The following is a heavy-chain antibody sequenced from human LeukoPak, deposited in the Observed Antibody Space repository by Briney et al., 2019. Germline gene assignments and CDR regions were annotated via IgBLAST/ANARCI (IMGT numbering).Heavy chain of an antibody. CDR2: INPEGSQK. D-gene: IGHD3-3*01. V-gene: IGHV3-7*01. Sequence: PGGSLRLSCAASGFTFSRSWMIWVRQPPGKGLEWVAMINPEGSQKYHVDSVKGRFTISRDNAKNSLFLQMNSLRVEDTAMYYCTTGDFWGPGTLVTVSS. CDR1: GFTFSRSW. J-gene: IGHJ4*02. CDR3: TTGDF.